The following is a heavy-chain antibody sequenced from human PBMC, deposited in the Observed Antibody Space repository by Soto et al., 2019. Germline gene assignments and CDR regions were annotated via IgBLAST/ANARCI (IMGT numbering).Heavy chain of an antibody. Sequence: GGSLRLSCAVSGFTFNSYSMNWVRQAPGKGLEWVSSISSFSNYMYYTDSVKGRFTISRDNARNSLYLQMNSLRADDTAVYYCARGDYYDSSGPFSDAFDIWGQGTMVTVSS. V-gene: IGHV3-21*01. J-gene: IGHJ3*02. CDR1: GFTFNSYS. CDR2: ISSFSNYM. D-gene: IGHD3-22*01. CDR3: ARGDYYDSSGPFSDAFDI.